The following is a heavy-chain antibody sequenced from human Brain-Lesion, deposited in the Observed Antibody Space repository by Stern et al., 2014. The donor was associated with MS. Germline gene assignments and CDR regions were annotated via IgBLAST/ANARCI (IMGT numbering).Heavy chain of an antibody. V-gene: IGHV3-9*01. J-gene: IGHJ4*02. CDR3: TKDSGYFSGLFDS. CDR1: GFTFDDFA. D-gene: IGHD3-22*01. Sequence: EVQLEESGGGLVQPGRSLRLSCAASGFTFDDFAMHWVRQAPGKGLGWVSGINWNSGSLAYADSVKGRFSISRDSAKNSLFLQMNSLRPEDTALYYCTKDSGYFSGLFDSWGQGTLVTVSS. CDR2: INWNSGSL.